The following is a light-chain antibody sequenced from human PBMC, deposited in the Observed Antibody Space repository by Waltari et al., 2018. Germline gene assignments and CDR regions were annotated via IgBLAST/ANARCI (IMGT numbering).Light chain of an antibody. J-gene: IGKJ1*01. CDR2: RAS. Sequence: EIVLTPSPGTASLSPGERVTLSCRASQTVGSSSLAWSQQKPGQAPRLVIYRASRMATGIPDRFSGSGSGTDFSLTISRLEPEDFAVYYCQQHGTLPATFGQGTKVEIK. CDR1: QTVGSSS. V-gene: IGKV3-20*01. CDR3: QQHGTLPAT.